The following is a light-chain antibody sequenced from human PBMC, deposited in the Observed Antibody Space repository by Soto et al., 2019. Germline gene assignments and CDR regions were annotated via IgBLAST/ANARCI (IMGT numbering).Light chain of an antibody. CDR1: SSDVGGYNY. J-gene: IGLJ1*01. CDR3: CSYAGSYTFV. V-gene: IGLV2-11*01. Sequence: QSALTQPRSVSGSPGQSVTISCTGTSSDVGGYNYVSWYQQHPGKAPKLTIYDVSKRPSGVPDRFSGSKSGNTASLTISGLQAEDEADYCCCSYAGSYTFVFGTGTKVTVL. CDR2: DVS.